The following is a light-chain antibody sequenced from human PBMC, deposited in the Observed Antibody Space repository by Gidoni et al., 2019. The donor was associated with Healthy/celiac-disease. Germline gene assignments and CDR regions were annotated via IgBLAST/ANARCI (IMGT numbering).Light chain of an antibody. Sequence: DIVMTQSPDPLAVSLGERATINCKSSQSVLYSSNNKNYLAWYQQKPGQPPKLLIYWASTRESGVPDRFSGSGSGTDFTLTISRLHAEDVAVYYCQQYYSTPLTFGGGTKVEIK. J-gene: IGKJ4*01. CDR1: QSVLYSSNNKNY. CDR2: WAS. CDR3: QQYYSTPLT. V-gene: IGKV4-1*01.